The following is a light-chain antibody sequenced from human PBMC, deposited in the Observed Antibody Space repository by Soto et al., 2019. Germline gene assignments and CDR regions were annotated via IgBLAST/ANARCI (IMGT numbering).Light chain of an antibody. V-gene: IGLV2-11*01. J-gene: IGLJ2*01. CDR3: CSYAGSYTLGV. CDR2: DVT. Sequence: QSVLTQPRSVSGSPGQSVTISCTGTSSDVGGYNSVSWYQQHPGKAPKLMIYDVTKRPSGVPDRFSGSKSGNTASLTISGLQAEDEADYYCCSYAGSYTLGVFGGGTQLTVL. CDR1: SSDVGGYNS.